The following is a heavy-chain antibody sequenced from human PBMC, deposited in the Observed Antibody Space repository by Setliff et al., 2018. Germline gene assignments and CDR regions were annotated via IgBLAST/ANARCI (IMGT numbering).Heavy chain of an antibody. CDR3: ASLPIGSSGWYSWFDP. CDR1: GFTFSSYW. D-gene: IGHD6-19*01. V-gene: IGHV3-74*01. Sequence: GGSLRLSCAASGFTFSSYWMHWVRQAPGKGLVWVSRINSDGSSTSYADSVKGRFTISRDNAKNTLYLQMNSLRAEDTAVYYCASLPIGSSGWYSWFDPWGQGTLVTISS. J-gene: IGHJ5*02. CDR2: INSDGSST.